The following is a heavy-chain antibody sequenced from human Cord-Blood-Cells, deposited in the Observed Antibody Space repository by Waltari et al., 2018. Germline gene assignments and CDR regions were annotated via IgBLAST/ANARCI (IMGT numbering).Heavy chain of an antibody. CDR3: ACDQIISDYYYYGMDV. CDR1: GGTFSSYA. CDR2: IIPIFGTA. D-gene: IGHD3-10*01. J-gene: IGHJ6*02. Sequence: QVQLVQSGAEVKKPVSSVKVFCKSSGGTFSSYAISWGRRAPGQGLEWMGGIIPIFGTANYAQKFQGRVTITADESTSTAYMELSSLRSEDTAVYYCACDQIISDYYYYGMDVWGQGTTVTVSS. V-gene: IGHV1-69*01.